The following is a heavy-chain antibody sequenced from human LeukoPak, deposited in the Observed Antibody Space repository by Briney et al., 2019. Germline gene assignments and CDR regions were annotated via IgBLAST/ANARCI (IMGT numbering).Heavy chain of an antibody. V-gene: IGHV4-39*07. CDR2: IYYSGST. CDR3: ASKGYIPAFDI. CDR1: GGSISSSSYY. D-gene: IGHD5-24*01. J-gene: IGHJ3*02. Sequence: SETLSLTCIVSGGSISSSSYYWGWIRQPPGKGLEWIGSIYYSGSTYYNPSLKSRVTISVDTSKNQFSLKLSSVTAADTAVYYCASKGYIPAFDIWGQGTMVTVSS.